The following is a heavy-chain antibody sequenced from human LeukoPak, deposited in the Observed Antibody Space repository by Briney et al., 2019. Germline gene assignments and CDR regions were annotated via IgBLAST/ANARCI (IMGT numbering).Heavy chain of an antibody. CDR2: FYSGGST. V-gene: IGHV3-66*01. CDR3: ARAPYYYERSSYLSPDYYYYMAV. J-gene: IGHJ6*03. Sequence: PGGSLRLSCVASGFTVSSNYMSWVRQAPGKGLEWVSMFYSGGSTFYADSVKGRFTISRDNAKNSLYLQMNSLRAEDTALYHCARAPYYYERSSYLSPDYYYYMAVWGKGTTVTISS. CDR1: GFTVSSNY. D-gene: IGHD3-22*01.